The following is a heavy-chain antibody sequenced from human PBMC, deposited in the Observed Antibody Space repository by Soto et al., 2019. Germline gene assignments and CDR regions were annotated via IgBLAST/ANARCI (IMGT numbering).Heavy chain of an antibody. CDR2: ISSSSSYI. Sequence: EVQLVESGGGLVKPGGSLRLSCAASGFTFSSYSMNWVRQAPGKGLEWVSSISSSSSYIYYADSVKGRFTISRDNAKNSLYLQMNSLRAEDTAVYYCARGYCSSTSCSTNYYYGMDVWGQGTTVTVSS. D-gene: IGHD2-2*01. CDR3: ARGYCSSTSCSTNYYYGMDV. J-gene: IGHJ6*02. V-gene: IGHV3-21*01. CDR1: GFTFSSYS.